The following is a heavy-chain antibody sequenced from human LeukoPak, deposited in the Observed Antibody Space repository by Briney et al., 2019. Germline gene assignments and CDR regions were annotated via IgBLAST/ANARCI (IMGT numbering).Heavy chain of an antibody. CDR1: GGFVSSSSYY. Sequence: SETLSLTCTVSGGFVSSSSYYWGWIRQPPGKGLVWIGSIYYTGTTYYIPSLKSRITISVDTSKNQFSLKLNSVTAADTAVYYCARHGGAAAAIDYWGQGTLVTVSS. J-gene: IGHJ4*02. D-gene: IGHD6-13*01. CDR2: IYYTGTT. CDR3: ARHGGAAAAIDY. V-gene: IGHV4-39*01.